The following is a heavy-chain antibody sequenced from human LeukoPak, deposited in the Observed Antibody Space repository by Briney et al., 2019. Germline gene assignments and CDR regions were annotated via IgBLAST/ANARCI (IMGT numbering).Heavy chain of an antibody. CDR3: ARAEEPYYYDSSPCYFDY. Sequence: SVKVSCKASGGTFSSYAISWVRQAPGQGLEWMGGIIPIFGTANYAQKFQGRVTITTDESTSTAYMELSSLRSEDTAVYYCARAEEPYYYDSSPCYFDYWGQGTLVTVSS. CDR2: IIPIFGTA. D-gene: IGHD3-22*01. J-gene: IGHJ4*02. CDR1: GGTFSSYA. V-gene: IGHV1-69*05.